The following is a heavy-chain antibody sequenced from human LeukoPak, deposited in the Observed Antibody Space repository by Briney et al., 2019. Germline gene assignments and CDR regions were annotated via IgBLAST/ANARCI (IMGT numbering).Heavy chain of an antibody. V-gene: IGHV4-38-2*02. CDR3: ARDSSSFNWFDH. J-gene: IGHJ5*02. Sequence: SETLSLTCTVSGYSISSGYYWGWIRQPPGKGLEWIGSIYQSGSTYYNPSLKSRVTISVDTSKNQFSLKLSSVTAADTAVYYCARDSSSFNWFDHWGQGTLVTVSS. CDR1: GYSISSGYY. D-gene: IGHD6-13*01. CDR2: IYQSGST.